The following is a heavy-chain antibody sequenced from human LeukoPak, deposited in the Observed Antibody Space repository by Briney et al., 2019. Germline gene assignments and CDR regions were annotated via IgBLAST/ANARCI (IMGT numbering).Heavy chain of an antibody. CDR2: ISTSGST. V-gene: IGHV4-61*02. J-gene: IGHJ5*01. CDR1: RGSISSGNYY. Sequence: SETLSLTCTVSRGSISSGNYYWCWIRLPAGKGLEWIGRISTSGSTDYNPSLKSRVTISVDTSKNQFSLKLSSVTAAGTAVYYCARQVDSWGQGTLVTVSS. CDR3: ARQVDS.